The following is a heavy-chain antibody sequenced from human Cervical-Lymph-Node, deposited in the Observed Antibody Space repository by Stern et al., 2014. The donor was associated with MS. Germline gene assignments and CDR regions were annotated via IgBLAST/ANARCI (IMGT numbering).Heavy chain of an antibody. CDR1: GYRFTTYA. J-gene: IGHJ4*02. V-gene: IGHV7-4-1*02. CDR3: ARPDGSFFDY. Sequence: VQLVESGSELKKPGASVKVSCKASGYRFTTYAMNWVRQAPGQGLEWVGLINTNTGHPTYAQGFTGRFVFSLDTSVSTAYLQISSLKADDTAVYYCARPDGSFFDYWGQGTLVTVSS. D-gene: IGHD5-24*01. CDR2: INTNTGHP.